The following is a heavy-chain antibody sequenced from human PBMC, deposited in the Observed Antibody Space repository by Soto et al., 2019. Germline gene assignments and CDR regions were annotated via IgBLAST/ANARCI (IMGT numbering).Heavy chain of an antibody. D-gene: IGHD6-13*01. CDR3: ARDHSAAGTYYYYYYGMDV. CDR2: IWYDGSNK. V-gene: IGHV3-33*01. Sequence: PGGSLRLSCAASGFTFSSYGMHWVRQAPGKGLEWVAVIWYDGSNKYYADSVKGRFTISRDNSKNTLYLQMNSLRAEDTAVYYCARDHSAAGTYYYYYYGMDVWGQGTTVTVSS. CDR1: GFTFSSYG. J-gene: IGHJ6*02.